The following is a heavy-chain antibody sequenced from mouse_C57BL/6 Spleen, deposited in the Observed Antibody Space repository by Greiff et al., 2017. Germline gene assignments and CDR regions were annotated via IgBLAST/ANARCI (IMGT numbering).Heavy chain of an antibody. D-gene: IGHD2-3*01. V-gene: IGHV1-55*01. Sequence: QVQLKQPGAELVKPGASVKMSCKASGYTFTSYWITWVKQRPGQGLEWIGDIYPGSGSTNYNEKFKSKATLTVDTSSNTAYMQLSSLTSEDSAVYYCARWREGWLSYWGQGTTLTVSS. J-gene: IGHJ2*01. CDR2: IYPGSGST. CDR3: ARWREGWLSY. CDR1: GYTFTSYW.